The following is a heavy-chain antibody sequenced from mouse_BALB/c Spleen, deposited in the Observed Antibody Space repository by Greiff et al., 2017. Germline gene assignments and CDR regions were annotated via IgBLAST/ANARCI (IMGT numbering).Heavy chain of an antibody. CDR2: ISYSGST. J-gene: IGHJ1*01. Sequence: DVKLQESGPGLVKPSQSLSLTCTVTGYSITSDYAWNWIRQFPGNKLEWMGYISYSGSTSYNPSLKSRISITRDTSKNQFFLQLNSVTTEDTATYYCASNWPYWYFDVWGAGTTVTVSS. D-gene: IGHD4-1*01. CDR3: ASNWPYWYFDV. CDR1: GYSITSDYA. V-gene: IGHV3-2*02.